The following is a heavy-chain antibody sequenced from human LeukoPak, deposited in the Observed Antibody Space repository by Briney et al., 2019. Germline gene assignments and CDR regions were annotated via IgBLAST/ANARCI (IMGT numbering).Heavy chain of an antibody. CDR3: ARELGWLRLGGDY. CDR1: GYTFTGYY. D-gene: IGHD5-12*01. J-gene: IGHJ4*02. CDR2: IIRNGGVA. Sequence: EASLKFSCKASGYTFTGYYMHWVRQAPGQGLEWMGRIIRNGGVAKYAQKFLGRVTTTRDTSISKAYMELSRLRSDDTAVYCCARELGWLRLGGDYWGQGTLVTVSS. V-gene: IGHV1-2*06.